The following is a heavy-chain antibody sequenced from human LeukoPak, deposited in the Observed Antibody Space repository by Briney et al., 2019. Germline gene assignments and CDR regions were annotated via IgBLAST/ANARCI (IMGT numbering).Heavy chain of an antibody. D-gene: IGHD2-15*01. V-gene: IGHV4-34*01. CDR2: INHSGST. J-gene: IGHJ6*04. CDR1: GFTFSSYE. Sequence: GSLRLSCAASGFTFSSYEMNWVRQAPGKGLEWIGEINHSGSTNYNPSLKSRVTISVDTSKNQFSLKLSSVTAADTAVYYCARGPIRYCSGGSCYFTGSPAHRGQLDVWGKGTTVTVSS. CDR3: ARGPIRYCSGGSCYFTGSPAHRGQLDV.